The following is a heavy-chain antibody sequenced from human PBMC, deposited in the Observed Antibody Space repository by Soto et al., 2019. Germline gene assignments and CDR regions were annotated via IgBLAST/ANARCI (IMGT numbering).Heavy chain of an antibody. Sequence: GGSLRLSCAASGFTFSTYSMNWVRQAPGKGLEWISYISTRSNSIYYADSVKGRFTISRDNAKNSLFLQTNSLRDEDTAVYFCAKSPNFYCSSPNCYKYYFDYWGQGTLVTVSS. D-gene: IGHD2-2*02. CDR1: GFTFSTYS. J-gene: IGHJ4*02. CDR2: ISTRSNSI. V-gene: IGHV3-48*02. CDR3: AKSPNFYCSSPNCYKYYFDY.